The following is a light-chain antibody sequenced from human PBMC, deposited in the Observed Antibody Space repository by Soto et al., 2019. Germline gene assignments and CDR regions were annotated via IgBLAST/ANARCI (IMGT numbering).Light chain of an antibody. Sequence: QSVLTQPASGSGSPGQSITVSCTGTSSDVGAYDYVSWYQHHPGKAPKLIIYEVTNRPSGVSNRFSGSKSGNTASLTISGLQAEDEADYYCNSYTRSTKYVFGTGTKVT. CDR2: EVT. J-gene: IGLJ1*01. CDR1: SSDVGAYDY. CDR3: NSYTRSTKYV. V-gene: IGLV2-14*01.